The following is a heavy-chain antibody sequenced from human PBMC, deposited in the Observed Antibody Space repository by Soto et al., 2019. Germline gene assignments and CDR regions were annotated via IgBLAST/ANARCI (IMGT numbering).Heavy chain of an antibody. CDR1: GFTSSSYA. J-gene: IGHJ3*01. Sequence: PGGSLRLSCAASGFTSSSYAMSWVRQAPGKGLEWVSGISGYGDTTYYSGSVKGRFTISRDHSQTMLFLQRNSLRAEDTAMYYCAKGPLGLSNAFDLWGQGTKVTV. D-gene: IGHD4-4*01. CDR2: ISGYGDTT. CDR3: AKGPLGLSNAFDL. V-gene: IGHV3-23*01.